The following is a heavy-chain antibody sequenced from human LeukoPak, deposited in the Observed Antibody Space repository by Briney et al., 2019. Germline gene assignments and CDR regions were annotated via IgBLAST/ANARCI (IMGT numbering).Heavy chain of an antibody. D-gene: IGHD3-10*01. CDR1: GYSFTSYW. Sequence: GESLKIPCKGSGYSFTSYWISWVRQMPRKGLEWMGRIDPSDSYTNYSPSFQGHVTISADKSISTAYLQWSSLKASDTAMYYCARWGITMVRGDDYNWFDPWGQGTLVTVSS. J-gene: IGHJ5*02. CDR3: ARWGITMVRGDDYNWFDP. V-gene: IGHV5-10-1*01. CDR2: IDPSDSYT.